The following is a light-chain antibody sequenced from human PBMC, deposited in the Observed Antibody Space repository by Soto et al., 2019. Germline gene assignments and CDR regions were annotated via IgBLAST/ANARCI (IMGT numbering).Light chain of an antibody. CDR3: QQTYIIPRT. J-gene: IGKJ1*01. V-gene: IGKV1-39*01. CDR2: GAF. Sequence: IQMTKYPPSLSASVGDSVTITCRASHNRNSQLNWYQQKPGRAPQLLIYGAFTWQSGIPARFSGRGSGTDFTLTISSLQHEDFASYYCQQTYIIPRTFGQGTKVDIK. CDR1: HNRNSQ.